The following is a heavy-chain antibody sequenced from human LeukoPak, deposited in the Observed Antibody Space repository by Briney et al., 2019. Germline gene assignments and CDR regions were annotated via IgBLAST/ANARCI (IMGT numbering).Heavy chain of an antibody. CDR1: GGTFSSYA. Sequence: SVKVSCKASGGTFSSYAISWVRQAPGQGLEWMGGIIPIFGTANYAQKFQGRVTMTRDTSISTAYMELNRLRSDDTAVYYCARVAGTYYYDSSAYYLKSPFDYWGQGTLVTVSS. D-gene: IGHD3-22*01. J-gene: IGHJ4*02. V-gene: IGHV1-69*05. CDR2: IIPIFGTA. CDR3: ARVAGTYYYDSSAYYLKSPFDY.